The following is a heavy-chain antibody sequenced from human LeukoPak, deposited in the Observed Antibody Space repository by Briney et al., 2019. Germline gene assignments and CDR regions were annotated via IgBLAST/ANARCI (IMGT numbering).Heavy chain of an antibody. CDR1: GFIFSSYS. CDR2: ISSSSNYI. Sequence: GGSLRLSCAASGFIFSSYSMNWVRQAPGKGLEWVSSISSSSNYIYYAHSVKGRFTISRDNAKNSLYLQMNSLRAEDTAVYYCARDVVGATQDFDYWGQGTLVTVSS. CDR3: ARDVVGATQDFDY. J-gene: IGHJ4*02. V-gene: IGHV3-21*01. D-gene: IGHD1-26*01.